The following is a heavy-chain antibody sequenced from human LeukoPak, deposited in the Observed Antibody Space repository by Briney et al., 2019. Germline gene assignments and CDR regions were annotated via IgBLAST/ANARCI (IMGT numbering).Heavy chain of an antibody. CDR3: ARVTGYMIEDYFDY. V-gene: IGHV4-59*01. D-gene: IGHD3-22*01. Sequence: PSETLSLTCTVSGGSISSYYWSWIRQPPGKGLEWIAYIYYSGSTNYKPSLKSRVTISVETSKNQFSLKLRSVTAADTAVYYCARVTGYMIEDYFDYWGQGTLVTVSS. CDR1: GGSISSYY. J-gene: IGHJ4*02. CDR2: IYYSGST.